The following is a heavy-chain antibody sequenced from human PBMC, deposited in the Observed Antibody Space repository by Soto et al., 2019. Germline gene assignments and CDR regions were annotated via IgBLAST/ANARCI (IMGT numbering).Heavy chain of an antibody. V-gene: IGHV3-33*01. CDR1: GSTFSSYG. CDR3: ARDYYPESGYDFGDYYYGMDV. Sequence: QVQLVESGGGVVQPGRSLRLSCAASGSTFSSYGMHWVRQAPGKGLEWVAVIWYDGSNKYYADSVKGRFTISRDNSKNTLYLQMNSLRAEDTAVYYCARDYYPESGYDFGDYYYGMDVWGQGTTVTVSS. J-gene: IGHJ6*02. D-gene: IGHD5-12*01. CDR2: IWYDGSNK.